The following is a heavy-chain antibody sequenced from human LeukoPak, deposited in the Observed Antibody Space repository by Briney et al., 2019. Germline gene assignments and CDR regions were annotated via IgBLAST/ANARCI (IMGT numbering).Heavy chain of an antibody. CDR1: GGSFSGYY. CDR2: INHSGST. V-gene: IGHV4-34*01. CDR3: ARGGSIWSGYYTYYYYYYMDV. Sequence: SETLSLTCAVYGGSFSGYYWSWIRQPPGKGLEWIGEINHSGSTNYNPSLKSRVTISVDTSKNQFSLKLSSVTAADTAVYYCARGGSIWSGYYTYYYYYYMDVWGKGTTVTVSS. D-gene: IGHD3-3*01. J-gene: IGHJ6*03.